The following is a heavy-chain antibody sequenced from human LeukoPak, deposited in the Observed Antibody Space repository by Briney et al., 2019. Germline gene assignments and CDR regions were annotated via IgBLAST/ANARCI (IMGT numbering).Heavy chain of an antibody. CDR2: INSDGSST. V-gene: IGHV3-74*01. CDR1: GFTFSSYW. CDR3: ARDPIVVMNYFDY. D-gene: IGHD3-22*01. J-gene: IGHJ4*02. Sequence: PGGSLRLSCAASGFTFSSYWMHWVRQAPGKGLVWVSRINSDGSSTSYADSVKGRFTISRDDAKNTLYLQMNSLRAEDTAVYYCARDPIVVMNYFDYWGQGTLVTVSS.